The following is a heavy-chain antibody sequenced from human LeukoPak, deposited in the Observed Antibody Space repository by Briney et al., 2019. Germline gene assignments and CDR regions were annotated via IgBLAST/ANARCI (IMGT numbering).Heavy chain of an antibody. CDR1: GGSISSGGYY. D-gene: IGHD3-22*01. Sequence: PSETLSLTCTVSGGSISSGGYYWSWIRQHPGKGLEWIGYIYYSGSTYYNPSLKSRVTISVDTPKNQFSLKLSSVTAADTAVYYCARALEKRGYYYDSSLIDAFDIWGQGTMVTVSS. V-gene: IGHV4-31*03. J-gene: IGHJ3*02. CDR3: ARALEKRGYYYDSSLIDAFDI. CDR2: IYYSGST.